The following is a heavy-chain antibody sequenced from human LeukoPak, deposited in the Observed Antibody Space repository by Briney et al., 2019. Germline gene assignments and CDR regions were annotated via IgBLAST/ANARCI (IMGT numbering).Heavy chain of an antibody. D-gene: IGHD6-6*01. CDR2: IYYSGST. Sequence: SETLSLTCTVSGGSISSDYWSWIRQPPGKGLEWIGYIYYSGSTNYNPSLKSRVTISVDTSKNQFSLKLSSVTAADTAVYYCARGSSSIWFDPWGQGTLVTVSS. CDR1: GGSISSDY. CDR3: ARGSSSIWFDP. V-gene: IGHV4-59*01. J-gene: IGHJ5*02.